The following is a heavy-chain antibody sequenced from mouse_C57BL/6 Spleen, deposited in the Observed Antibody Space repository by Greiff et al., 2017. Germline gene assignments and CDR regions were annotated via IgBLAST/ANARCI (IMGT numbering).Heavy chain of an antibody. Sequence: VQLVESGAELVRPGASVTLSCKASGYTFTDYEMHWVKQTPVHGLEWIGAIDPETGGTAYNQKFKGKAILTADKSSSTAYMELRSLTSEDSAVYYCARSSLLRPYYAMDYWGQGTSVTVSS. CDR3: ARSSLLRPYYAMDY. D-gene: IGHD1-2*01. CDR1: GYTFTDYE. J-gene: IGHJ4*01. CDR2: IDPETGGT. V-gene: IGHV1-15*01.